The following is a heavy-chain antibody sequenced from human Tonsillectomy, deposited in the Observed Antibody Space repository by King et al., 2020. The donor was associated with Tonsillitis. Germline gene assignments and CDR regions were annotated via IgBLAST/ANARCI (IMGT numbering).Heavy chain of an antibody. CDR3: ARTYYYDSSGSFDI. CDR2: IYYSGST. J-gene: IGHJ3*02. CDR1: GGSISSYY. V-gene: IGHV4-59*01. D-gene: IGHD3-22*01. Sequence: VQLQESGPGLVKPSETLSLTCTVSGGSISSYYWSWIRQPPGKGLEWIGYIYYSGSTNYNPSLKSRVTISVDTSKNQFSLKLSSVTAADTAVYYCARTYYYDSSGSFDIWGQGTMVTVSS.